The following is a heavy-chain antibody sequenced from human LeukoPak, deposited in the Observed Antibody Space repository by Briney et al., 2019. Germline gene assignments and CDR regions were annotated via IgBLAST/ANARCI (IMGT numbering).Heavy chain of an antibody. Sequence: GGSLRLSCAASGFTFSDYYMSWIRQAPGKGLEWVSYISSSGSTIYYADSVKGRFTISRDNAKNSLYLQMNSLRAEDTAVYYCVRSPYDSSNYFRIFDYWGQGTLVTVSS. J-gene: IGHJ4*02. CDR3: VRSPYDSSNYFRIFDY. CDR2: ISSSGSTI. CDR1: GFTFSDYY. V-gene: IGHV3-11*01. D-gene: IGHD3-22*01.